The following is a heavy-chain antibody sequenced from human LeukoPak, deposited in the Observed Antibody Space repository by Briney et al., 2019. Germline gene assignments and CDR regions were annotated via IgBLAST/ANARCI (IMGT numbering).Heavy chain of an antibody. D-gene: IGHD6-13*01. V-gene: IGHV4-59*08. CDR1: GGSISSYY. CDR2: IYYSGST. CDR3: ARLGRGSSWFPYYFDY. Sequence: PSETLSLTCTVSGGSISSYYWSWIRQPPGKGLEWIGYIYYSGSTYYNPSLKSRVTISVDTSKNQFSLKLSSVTAADAAVYYCARLGRGSSWFPYYFDYWGQGTLVTVSS. J-gene: IGHJ4*02.